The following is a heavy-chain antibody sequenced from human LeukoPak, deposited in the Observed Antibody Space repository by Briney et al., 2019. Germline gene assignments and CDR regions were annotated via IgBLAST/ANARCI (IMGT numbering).Heavy chain of an antibody. CDR2: IKKDGSEK. V-gene: IGHV3-7*01. J-gene: IGHJ4*02. D-gene: IGHD5-18*01. Sequence: PGGSLRLSCAASGFTFSSYWMSWVRQAPGKGLEWVANIKKDGSEKYYVDSVKGRFTIPRDNAKTSLYPQMNSLRAEDTAVYYCARHLSGITGYTYGRGIDYWGQGTLVTVSS. CDR1: GFTFSSYW. CDR3: ARHLSGITGYTYGRGIDY.